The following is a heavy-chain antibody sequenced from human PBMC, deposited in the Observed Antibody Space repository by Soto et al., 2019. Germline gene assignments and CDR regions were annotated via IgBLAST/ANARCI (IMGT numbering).Heavy chain of an antibody. Sequence: SETLSLTSTVSGASSTSGDYSWNWIRQPPGKGLEWVGYIYHTGTTYYNPSLQSRVTISVDTSMNQLSLKLRSVTAADTAVYYCVREGLTMYGVLTPSFEPWGQATLVNVSS. V-gene: IGHV4-30-4*01. D-gene: IGHD3-3*01. J-gene: IGHJ5*02. CDR3: VREGLTMYGVLTPSFEP. CDR1: GASSTSGDYS. CDR2: IYHTGTT.